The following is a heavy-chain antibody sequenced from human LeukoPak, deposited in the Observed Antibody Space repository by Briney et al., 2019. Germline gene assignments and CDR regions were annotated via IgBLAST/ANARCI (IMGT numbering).Heavy chain of an antibody. CDR1: GFTFSNYA. V-gene: IGHV3-23*01. D-gene: IGHD3-10*01. J-gene: IGHJ4*02. Sequence: GGSLRLSCAAFGFTFSNYAMSWVRQAPGKGLEWGSVISCNGGSTYYDDSVKGRVTISRDNSKNTLYLQMNSLRAEDTAVYYRAKLLGSGSYYKYEYWGQGTLVTVSS. CDR3: AKLLGSGSYYKYEY. CDR2: ISCNGGST.